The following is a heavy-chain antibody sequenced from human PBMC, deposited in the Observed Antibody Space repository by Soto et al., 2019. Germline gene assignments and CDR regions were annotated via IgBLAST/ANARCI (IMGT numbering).Heavy chain of an antibody. J-gene: IGHJ3*02. CDR3: AEVGDSGGYYAFDI. V-gene: IGHV1-58*02. CDR1: GFTFTSSA. D-gene: IGHD3-22*01. Sequence: QMQLVQSGPEVKKPGTSVKVSCKASGFTFTSSAMQWVRQARGQRLEWIGWIVVGSGNTNYAQKFQERVTSTRDMXXSTAYRELSSLRSEDTAVYYCAEVGDSGGYYAFDIWGQGTMVTVSS. CDR2: IVVGSGNT.